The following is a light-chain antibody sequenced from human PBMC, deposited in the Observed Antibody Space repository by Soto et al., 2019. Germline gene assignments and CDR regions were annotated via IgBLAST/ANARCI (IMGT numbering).Light chain of an antibody. CDR3: QTWVTGLV. CDR1: SGHSSHA. V-gene: IGLV4-69*01. Sequence: QSVLTQSPSASAPLGASVKLTCTLSSGHSSHAIAWHQQQPEKGPRYLMKLNSDGSHTKGDGIPDRFSGSSSGAERYLTISSLQSEDEADYYCQTWVTGLVFGGGTKLTVL. CDR2: LNSDGSH. J-gene: IGLJ2*01.